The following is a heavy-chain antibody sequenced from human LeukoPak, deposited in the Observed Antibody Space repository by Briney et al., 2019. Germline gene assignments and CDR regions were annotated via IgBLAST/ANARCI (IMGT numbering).Heavy chain of an antibody. CDR2: TRNKANSYTT. J-gene: IGHJ4*02. CDR1: AFTFTDHY. V-gene: IGHV3-72*01. D-gene: IGHD3-10*01. CDR3: ARVNVASSGFDY. Sequence: GGSLRLSCAASAFTFTDHYMDWVRQAPGKGLEWVGRTRNKANSYTTEYAASVKGRLTISRDDSKNSLYLQMNSLKTEDTAVYYCARVNVASSGFDYWGQGTLVTVSS.